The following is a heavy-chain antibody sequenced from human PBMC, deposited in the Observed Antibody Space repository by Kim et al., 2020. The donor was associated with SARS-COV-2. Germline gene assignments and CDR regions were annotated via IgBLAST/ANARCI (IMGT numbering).Heavy chain of an antibody. J-gene: IGHJ4*01. Sequence: GGSLRLSCAASGFTFSSYAMHWVLQAPGKGLEWVAVISYDGSNKYYADSVKGRFTISRDNSKNTLYLQMNSLRAEDTAVYYCARLYRFLEWGQKFDYWG. D-gene: IGHD3-3*01. CDR1: GFTFSSYA. CDR3: ARLYRFLEWGQKFDY. CDR2: ISYDGSNK. V-gene: IGHV3-30-3*01.